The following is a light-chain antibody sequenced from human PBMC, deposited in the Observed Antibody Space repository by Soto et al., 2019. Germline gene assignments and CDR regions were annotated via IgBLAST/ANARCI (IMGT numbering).Light chain of an antibody. J-gene: IGLJ1*01. CDR3: STYAGTNIV. V-gene: IGLV2-8*01. CDR2: EVN. Sequence: QSVLTQPPSASGSPGQSVTFSCTGTSSDSGDYNYVSWYQQHPGKASKLILYEVNKRPSGVPGRFSGSKSGNTASLPVSGLQTEDDANYYCSTYAGTNIVFGTGTKVTVL. CDR1: SSDSGDYNY.